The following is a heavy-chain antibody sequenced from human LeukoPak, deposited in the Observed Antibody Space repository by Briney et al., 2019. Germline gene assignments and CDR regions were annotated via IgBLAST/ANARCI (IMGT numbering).Heavy chain of an antibody. D-gene: IGHD2-15*01. Sequence: GGSLRLSCAASGFIFSNYGMSWVRQAPGKGLEWVSAIGSSGSTTYHADSVKGRFTISRDNSKNTLYLQMNSLRAEDTAVYYCAKIVAGLDYWGQGTLVTVSS. CDR1: GFIFSNYG. CDR3: AKIVAGLDY. J-gene: IGHJ4*02. V-gene: IGHV3-23*01. CDR2: IGSSGSTT.